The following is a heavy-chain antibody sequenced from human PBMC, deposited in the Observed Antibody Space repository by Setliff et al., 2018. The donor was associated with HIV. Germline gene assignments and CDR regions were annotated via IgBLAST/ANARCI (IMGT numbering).Heavy chain of an antibody. CDR3: AWGMTAIPEY. CDR1: GGSFSGYF. CDR2: ISHSGST. Sequence: PSETLSLTCAVYGGSFSGYFCIWVRQPPGEGLEWIGEISHSGSTNYSPSLESRVTISVDTSNKQFSLQLSSVTAADTAVYYCAWGMTAIPEYWGQGTLVTVSS. V-gene: IGHV4-34*01. D-gene: IGHD2-21*02. J-gene: IGHJ4*02.